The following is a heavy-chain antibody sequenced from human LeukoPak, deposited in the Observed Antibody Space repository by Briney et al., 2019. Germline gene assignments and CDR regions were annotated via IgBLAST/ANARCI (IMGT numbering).Heavy chain of an antibody. CDR3: ARAPLGHFDY. J-gene: IGHJ4*02. CDR2: IYYSGST. V-gene: IGHV4-59*01. CDR1: GGSISSYY. Sequence: SETLSLTCTVSGGSISSYYWSWIRQPPGKGLEWIGYIYYSGSTNYNPSLKSRVTISVDTSKNQFSLKLSSVTAADTAVYYCARAPLGHFDYWGQGTLVTVSS. D-gene: IGHD3/OR15-3a*01.